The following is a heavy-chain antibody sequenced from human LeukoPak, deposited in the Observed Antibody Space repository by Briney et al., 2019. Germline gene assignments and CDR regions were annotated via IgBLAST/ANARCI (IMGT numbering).Heavy chain of an antibody. V-gene: IGHV4-38-2*02. CDR3: ARDIDTSGWYGPSWFDP. CDR1: GYSISSGYY. J-gene: IGHJ5*02. D-gene: IGHD6-19*01. CDR2: MNQSGTT. Sequence: SETLSLTCTVSGYSISSGYYWGWIRQPPGRGLEWIGSMNQSGTTYYNPSLKSRVTMSVDTSKNQFSLKLTSLTAADTAVYYYARDIDTSGWYGPSWFDPWGQGALVTVSS.